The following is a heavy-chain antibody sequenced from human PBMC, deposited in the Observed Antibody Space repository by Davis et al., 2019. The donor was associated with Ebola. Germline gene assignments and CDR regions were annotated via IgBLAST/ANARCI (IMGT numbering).Heavy chain of an antibody. J-gene: IGHJ4*02. CDR2: IYHSGST. D-gene: IGHD6-19*01. CDR3: ASGSSGWWGAFDY. V-gene: IGHV4-34*01. CDR1: GGSISSYY. Sequence: PSETLSLTYTVSGGSISSYYWSWIRQPPGKGLEWIGEIYHSGSTNYNPSLKSRVTISVDTSKNQFSLKLSSVTAADTAVYYCASGSSGWWGAFDYWGQGTLVTVSS.